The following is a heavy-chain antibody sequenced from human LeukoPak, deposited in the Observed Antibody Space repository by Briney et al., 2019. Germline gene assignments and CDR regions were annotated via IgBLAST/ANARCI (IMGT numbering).Heavy chain of an antibody. V-gene: IGHV4-59*12. CDR3: ARDYYFDY. Sequence: SETLSLTCTVSGGSISSYYWNWIRQPPGKGLEWIGYIYYSGSTNYNPSLRSRVTISVDTSKNQFSLRLSSVTAADTAIYYCARDYYFDYWGQGTLVTVSS. J-gene: IGHJ4*02. CDR1: GGSISSYY. CDR2: IYYSGST.